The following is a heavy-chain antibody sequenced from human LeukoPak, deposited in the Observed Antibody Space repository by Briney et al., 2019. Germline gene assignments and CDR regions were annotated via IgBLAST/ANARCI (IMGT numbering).Heavy chain of an antibody. V-gene: IGHV1-18*01. Sequence: GASVKVSCKASGYTFTSYGISWVRQAPGQGLEWMGWISAYSGNTNYAQKLQGRVTMTTDTSTSTAYMELRSLRSDDTAVYYCARDRLPTYCYDSRHHPFDYWGQGTLVAVSS. CDR2: ISAYSGNT. CDR1: GYTFTSYG. J-gene: IGHJ4*02. CDR3: ARDRLPTYCYDSRHHPFDY. D-gene: IGHD3-22*01.